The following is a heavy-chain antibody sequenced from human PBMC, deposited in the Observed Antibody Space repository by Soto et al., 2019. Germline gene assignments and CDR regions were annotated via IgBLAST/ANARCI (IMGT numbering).Heavy chain of an antibody. CDR1: GFTFSSYG. J-gene: IGHJ6*02. V-gene: IGHV3-30*18. CDR2: ISYDGSNK. CDR3: AKDRGATYYYYGMDV. D-gene: IGHD1-26*01. Sequence: QVQLVESGGGVVQPGRSLRLSCAASGFTFSSYGMHWVRQAPGKGLEWVAVISYDGSNKYYADSVKGRFTISRDNSKNTLYLQMNSLRAADTAVYYCAKDRGATYYYYGMDVWGQGTTVTVSS.